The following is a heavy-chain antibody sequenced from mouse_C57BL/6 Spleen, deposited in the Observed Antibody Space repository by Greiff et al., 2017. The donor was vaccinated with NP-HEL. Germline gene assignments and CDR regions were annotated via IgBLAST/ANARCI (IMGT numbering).Heavy chain of an antibody. Sequence: QVQLQQSGAELARPGASVKLSCKASGYTFTSYGISWVKQRTGQGLEWIGKIIPRSGNPYYTEKFKGKATLTADKTASTAYMELRSLTSEDSAVYVCARGDSKFPFDYGGQGTTLTVSS. CDR1: GYTFTSYG. J-gene: IGHJ2*01. CDR2: IIPRSGNP. CDR3: ARGDSKFPFDY. V-gene: IGHV1-81*01. D-gene: IGHD2-5*01.